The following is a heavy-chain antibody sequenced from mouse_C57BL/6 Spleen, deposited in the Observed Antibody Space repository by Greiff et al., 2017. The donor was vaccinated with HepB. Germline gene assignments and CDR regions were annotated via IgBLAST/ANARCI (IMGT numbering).Heavy chain of an antibody. D-gene: IGHD2-5*01. CDR2: IRNKANNHAT. Sequence: EVKLQESGGGLVQPGGSMKLSCAASGFTFSDAWMDWVRQSPEKGLEWVAEIRNKANNHATYYAESVKGRFTISRDDSKSSVYLQMNSLRAEDTGIYYCTRVYSNYYWYFDVWGTGTTVTVSS. V-gene: IGHV6-6*01. J-gene: IGHJ1*03. CDR3: TRVYSNYYWYFDV. CDR1: GFTFSDAW.